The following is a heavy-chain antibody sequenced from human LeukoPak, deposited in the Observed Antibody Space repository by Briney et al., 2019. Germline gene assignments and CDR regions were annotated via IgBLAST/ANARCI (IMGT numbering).Heavy chain of an antibody. J-gene: IGHJ3*02. V-gene: IGHV4-31*03. Sequence: SQTLSLTCTVSGGSISSGGYYWSWIRQHPGKGLEWIGYIYYSGSTYYNPSLKSRVTISVDTSKNQFSLKLSSVTAADTAVYYCARPAGITIFGVYDAFDIWGQGTMVTVSS. D-gene: IGHD3-3*01. CDR1: GGSISSGGYY. CDR3: ARPAGITIFGVYDAFDI. CDR2: IYYSGST.